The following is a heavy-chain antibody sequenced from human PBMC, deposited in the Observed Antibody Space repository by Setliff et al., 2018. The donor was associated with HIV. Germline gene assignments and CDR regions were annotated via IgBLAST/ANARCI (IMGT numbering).Heavy chain of an antibody. CDR3: LLPCTSGWHNWADP. V-gene: IGHV3-73*01. J-gene: IGHJ5*02. D-gene: IGHD6-19*01. Sequence: GGSLRLSCAASGFTFSNAWMNWVRQAPGKGLEWVGRIRSKADKYATDYGASAKGRFIISRDDSKKTAYLQMSSLRAEDTAMYYCLLPCTSGWHNWADPWGQGTLVTVSS. CDR2: IRSKADKYAT. CDR1: GFTFSNAW.